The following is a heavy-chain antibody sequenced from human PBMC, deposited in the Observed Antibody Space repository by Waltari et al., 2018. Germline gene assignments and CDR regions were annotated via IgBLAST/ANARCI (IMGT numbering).Heavy chain of an antibody. CDR3: AKSRGFEY. Sequence: LSRYWMSWVRQTPGKGLEWVANINYDGRQKYYVDSVKGRFTISRDNAKNSVYLQMNSLRVEDTAVYYCAKSRGFEYWGQGALITVSS. V-gene: IGHV3-7*01. D-gene: IGHD3-10*01. CDR1: LSRYW. J-gene: IGHJ4*02. CDR2: INYDGRQK.